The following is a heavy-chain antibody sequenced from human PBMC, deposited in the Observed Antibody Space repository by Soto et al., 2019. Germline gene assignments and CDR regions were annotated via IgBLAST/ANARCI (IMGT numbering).Heavy chain of an antibody. J-gene: IGHJ4*02. CDR3: GRDPSVQLWYFDY. Sequence: QVQLVESGGGVVQPGRSLRLSCAASGFTFSSYAMHWVRQAPGKGLEWVAVISYDGSNKYYADSVKGRFTISRDNSKNTLYLQMNSLRAEDTAVYYCGRDPSVQLWYFDYWGQGTLVTVSS. CDR1: GFTFSSYA. V-gene: IGHV3-30-3*01. CDR2: ISYDGSNK. D-gene: IGHD5-18*01.